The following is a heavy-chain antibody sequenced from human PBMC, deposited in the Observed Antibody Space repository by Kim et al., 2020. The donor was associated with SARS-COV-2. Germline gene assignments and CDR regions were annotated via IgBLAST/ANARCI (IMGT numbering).Heavy chain of an antibody. V-gene: IGHV4-38-2*02. CDR2: IYHSGST. D-gene: IGHD1-26*01. CDR1: GYSISSGYY. CDR3: SRGPELIYYFDY. Sequence: SETLSLTCTVSGYSISSGYYWGWIRQPLGKGLEWIGSIYHSGSTYYNPSLKSRVTISVDTSKNQFSLKLSSVTAADTAVYYCSRGPELIYYFDYWGQGTLVTVSS. J-gene: IGHJ4*02.